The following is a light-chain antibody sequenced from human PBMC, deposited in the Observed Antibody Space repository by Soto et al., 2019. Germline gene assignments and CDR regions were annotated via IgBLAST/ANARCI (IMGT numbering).Light chain of an antibody. V-gene: IGKV1-8*01. CDR2: AAS. CDR3: QQYYSYPIT. J-gene: IGKJ5*01. Sequence: AIRMTQSTSSFSASTGDIVTITCLASQGISSYLAWYQQKPGKAPKLLIYAASTLQSGVPSRFSGSGSGTDFTLTISCLQSEDFATYYCQQYYSYPITFGQGTRLENK. CDR1: QGISSY.